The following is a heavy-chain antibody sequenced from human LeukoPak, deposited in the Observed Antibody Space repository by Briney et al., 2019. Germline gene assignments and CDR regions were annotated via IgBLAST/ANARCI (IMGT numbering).Heavy chain of an antibody. V-gene: IGHV3-7*01. CDR1: GFTFSSYW. D-gene: IGHD2-15*01. Sequence: GGSLRLSCAASGFTFSSYWMSWVRQAPGKGLEWVANIKQDGSEKYYVDSVKGRFTISRDNAKNSLYLQMNSLRAEDTAVYYCARMVVAATSDAFDIWGQGTMVTVSS. CDR3: ARMVVAATSDAFDI. CDR2: IKQDGSEK. J-gene: IGHJ3*02.